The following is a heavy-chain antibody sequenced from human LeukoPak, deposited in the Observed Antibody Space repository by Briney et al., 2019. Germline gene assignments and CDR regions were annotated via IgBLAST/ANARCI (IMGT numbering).Heavy chain of an antibody. CDR1: GYSISSGYY. J-gene: IGHJ2*01. CDR3: ASQYYDILTGYPSYWYFDL. D-gene: IGHD3-9*01. V-gene: IGHV4-61*01. Sequence: SETLSLTCTVSGYSISSGYYWSWIRQPPGKGLEWIGYIYYSGSTNYNPSLKSRVTISVDTSKNQFSLKLSSVTAADTAVYYCASQYYDILTGYPSYWYFDLWGRGTLVTVSS. CDR2: IYYSGST.